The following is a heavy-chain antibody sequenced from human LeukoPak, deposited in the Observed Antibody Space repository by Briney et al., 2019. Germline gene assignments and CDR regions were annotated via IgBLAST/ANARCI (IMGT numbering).Heavy chain of an antibody. D-gene: IGHD2-15*01. J-gene: IGHJ6*03. CDR2: LDESGRP. CDR1: GGSIRRGDHH. V-gene: IGHV4-39*07. CDR3: ARDLGGYPFMDV. Sequence: SETLSLTCIVSGGSIRRGDHHSAWVRHPPGKGLEFIGSLDESGRPYYNRPLKSRVSISGDTSGKQFSLNLTSVTAADTAVYFCARDLGGYPFMDVWGRGTTVIVSS.